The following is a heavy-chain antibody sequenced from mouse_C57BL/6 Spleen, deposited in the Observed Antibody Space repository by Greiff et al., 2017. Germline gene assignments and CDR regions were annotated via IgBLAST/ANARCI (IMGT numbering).Heavy chain of an antibody. J-gene: IGHJ2*01. CDR2: IHPNSGST. D-gene: IGHD2-1*01. CDR1: GYTFTSYW. CDR3: AREDYGNYNYFDY. V-gene: IGHV1-64*01. Sequence: VQLQQPGAELVKPGASVQLSCKASGYTFTSYWMHWVKQRPGQGLEWIGMIHPNSGSTSYNEKFKSKATLTVDKSSSTAYMQLSSLTSEDSAVYYCAREDYGNYNYFDYWGQGTTLTVSS.